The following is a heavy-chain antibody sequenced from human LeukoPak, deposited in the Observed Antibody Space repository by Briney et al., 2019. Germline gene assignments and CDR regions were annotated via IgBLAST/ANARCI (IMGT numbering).Heavy chain of an antibody. Sequence: ASVKVSCKVSGYTLTELSMHWVRQAPGKGLEWMGGFDPEDGETIYAQKFQGRVTMTEDTSTDTAYMELSSLRSEDTAVCYCATVSILGDFGVVIIPLGAFDIWGQGTMVTVSS. J-gene: IGHJ3*02. V-gene: IGHV1-24*01. CDR3: ATVSILGDFGVVIIPLGAFDI. CDR1: GYTLTELS. D-gene: IGHD3-3*01. CDR2: FDPEDGET.